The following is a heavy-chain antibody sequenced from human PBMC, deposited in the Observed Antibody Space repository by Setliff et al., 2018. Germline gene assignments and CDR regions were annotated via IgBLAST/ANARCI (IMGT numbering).Heavy chain of an antibody. D-gene: IGHD3-9*01. CDR2: ISSDGITI. J-gene: IGHJ1*01. Sequence: GGSLRLSCAASGFAFGDYFMSWIREAPGKGLEWISYISSDGITIHYADSVKGRFTVTRGNAKNSLYLQMDSLKVEDTAVYYCGSLTDGQHWGQGALVTVSS. CDR3: GSLTDGQH. V-gene: IGHV3-11*04. CDR1: GFAFGDYF.